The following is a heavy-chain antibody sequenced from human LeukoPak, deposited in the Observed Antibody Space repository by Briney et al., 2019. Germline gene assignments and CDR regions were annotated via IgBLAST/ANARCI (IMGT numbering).Heavy chain of an antibody. J-gene: IGHJ4*02. CDR1: GFSFSSSA. CDR3: AKEGGYSYGNQFDY. V-gene: IGHV3-30*02. Sequence: PGGSLRLSCAASGFSFSSSAMHWVRQAPGKGLDWVAFIHYDGNNKYYADSVKGRFTISRDNSKNTVYLQMNSLRPEDTAVYYCAKEGGYSYGNQFDYWGQGTLVTVSS. D-gene: IGHD5-18*01. CDR2: IHYDGNNK.